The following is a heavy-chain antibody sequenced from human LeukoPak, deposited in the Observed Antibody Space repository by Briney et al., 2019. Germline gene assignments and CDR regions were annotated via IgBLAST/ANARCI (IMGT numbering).Heavy chain of an antibody. J-gene: IGHJ4*02. CDR3: AKDLDYDFWSGYPGFDY. CDR1: GFTFSSYG. D-gene: IGHD3-3*01. CDR2: ISHDGSNK. V-gene: IGHV3-30*18. Sequence: GRSLRLSCAASGFTFSSYGMHWVRQAPGKGLEWVAVISHDGSNKYYADSVKGRFTISRDNSKNTLYLQMNSLRAEDTAVYYCAKDLDYDFWSGYPGFDYWGQGTLVTVSS.